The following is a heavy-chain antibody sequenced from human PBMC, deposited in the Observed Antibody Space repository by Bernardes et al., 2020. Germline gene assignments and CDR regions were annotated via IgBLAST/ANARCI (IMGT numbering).Heavy chain of an antibody. CDR1: GVSFSGYY. CDR3: ARVGGVVIRPGYYYMDV. Sequence: LALTCDVYGVSFSGYYWSWIRQPPGKGLEWIGEINHSGSTNYNPSLKSRVTISVDTSKNQFSLKLSSVTAADTAVYYCARVGGVVIRPGYYYMDVWGKGTTVTVSS. V-gene: IGHV4-34*01. CDR2: INHSGST. D-gene: IGHD1-1*01. J-gene: IGHJ6*03.